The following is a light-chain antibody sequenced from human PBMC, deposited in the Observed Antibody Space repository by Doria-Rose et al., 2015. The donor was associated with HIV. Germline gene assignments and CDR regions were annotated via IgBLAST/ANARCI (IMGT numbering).Light chain of an antibody. V-gene: IGKV3-20*01. Sequence: TQSPGTLSLSPGERATLSCRASQRFSSTYLAWHQQKPGQSPSLLSYDGSTRATGIPDRFSASGSGTDFPLTINRLEPEDFALYYCHQYGTSWTFGQGTKVEI. CDR2: DGS. J-gene: IGKJ1*01. CDR1: QRFSSTY. CDR3: HQYGTSWT.